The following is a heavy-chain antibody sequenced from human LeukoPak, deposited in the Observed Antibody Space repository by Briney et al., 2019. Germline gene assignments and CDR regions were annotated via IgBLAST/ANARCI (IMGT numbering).Heavy chain of an antibody. CDR2: LYNAGST. CDR1: GFTVSNKY. CDR3: AGGGKNYGSFAY. V-gene: IGHV3-53*01. J-gene: IGHJ4*02. Sequence: GGSLRLSCVASGFTVSNKYMSWVRQAPGKGLEWVSVLYNAGSTYYADSVKGRFTISRDNSKNTLYLQMDSLRAEDTAVYFCAGGGKNYGSFAYWGQGTLVTVSS. D-gene: IGHD3-10*01.